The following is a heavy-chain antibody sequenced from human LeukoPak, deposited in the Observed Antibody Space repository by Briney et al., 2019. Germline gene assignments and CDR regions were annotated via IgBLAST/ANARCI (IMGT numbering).Heavy chain of an antibody. CDR1: GFTFSSYA. J-gene: IGHJ4*02. CDR2: ISYDGSNK. D-gene: IGHD5-18*01. Sequence: GGSLRLSCAASGFTFSSYAMSWVRQAPGKGLEWVAVISYDGSNKYYADSVKGRFTTSRDNSKNTLYLQMNSLRAEDTAVYYCARDHGYSYGSAPHYWGQGTLVTVSS. CDR3: ARDHGYSYGSAPHY. V-gene: IGHV3-30*04.